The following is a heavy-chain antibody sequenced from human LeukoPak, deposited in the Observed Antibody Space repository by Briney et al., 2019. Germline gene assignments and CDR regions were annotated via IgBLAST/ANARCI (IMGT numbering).Heavy chain of an antibody. D-gene: IGHD3-3*01. CDR3: ARDSQTSPLRFLEWYDYFDY. V-gene: IGHV1-46*01. CDR1: GYTFTSYY. Sequence: ASVKVSCKASGYTFTSYYMHWVRQAPGQGLEWMGIINPSGGSTGYAQKFQGRVTMTRDTSTSTVYMELSSLRSEDTAVYYCARDSQTSPLRFLEWYDYFDYWGQGALVTVSS. J-gene: IGHJ4*02. CDR2: INPSGGST.